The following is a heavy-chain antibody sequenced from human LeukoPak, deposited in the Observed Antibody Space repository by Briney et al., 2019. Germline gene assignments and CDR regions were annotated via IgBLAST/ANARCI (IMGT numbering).Heavy chain of an antibody. D-gene: IGHD6-13*01. Sequence: SETLSLTCTVSGGSISSSSYYWGWIRQPPGKGLEWIGSIYYSGSTYYNPSLKSRVTISVDTSKNRFSLKLSSVTAADTAVYYCASHIAAAGKRMIDYWGQGTLVTVSS. J-gene: IGHJ4*02. CDR3: ASHIAAAGKRMIDY. CDR1: GGSISSSSYY. V-gene: IGHV4-39*07. CDR2: IYYSGST.